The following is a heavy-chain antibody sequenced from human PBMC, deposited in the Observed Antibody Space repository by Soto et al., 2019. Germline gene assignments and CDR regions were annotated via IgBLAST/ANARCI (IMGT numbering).Heavy chain of an antibody. CDR2: INSDGSST. Sequence: PGGSLRLSCTASGFTFSSYWMHWVRQAPGKGLVWVSRINSDGSSTSYADSVKGRFTISRDNAKNTLYLQMNSLRAEDTAVYYCARDLRGLYYDSSGYFYWGQGTLVTVSS. D-gene: IGHD3-22*01. CDR1: GFTFSSYW. CDR3: ARDLRGLYYDSSGYFY. J-gene: IGHJ4*02. V-gene: IGHV3-74*01.